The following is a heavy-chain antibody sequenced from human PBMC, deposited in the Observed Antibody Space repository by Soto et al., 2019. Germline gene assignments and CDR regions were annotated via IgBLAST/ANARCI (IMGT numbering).Heavy chain of an antibody. CDR2: ISSSSSYI. D-gene: IGHD2-15*01. V-gene: IGHV3-21*01. J-gene: IGHJ4*02. Sequence: EVQLVESGGGLVKPGGSLRLSCAASGFTFSSYSMNWVRQAPGKGLEWVSSISSSSSYIYYADSVKGRFTISRDNAKNSLYLQMNSLRAEDTAVYYCAREDGGPTWEDFDYWGQGTLVTVSS. CDR1: GFTFSSYS. CDR3: AREDGGPTWEDFDY.